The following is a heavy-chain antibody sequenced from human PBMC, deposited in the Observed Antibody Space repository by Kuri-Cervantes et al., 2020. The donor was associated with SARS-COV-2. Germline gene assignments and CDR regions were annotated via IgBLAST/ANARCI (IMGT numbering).Heavy chain of an antibody. CDR2: ISSSSSYI. J-gene: IGHJ4*02. V-gene: IGHV3-21*01. Sequence: GGSLRLSCAASGFTFSSYSMNWVRQAPGKGLEWVSSISSSSSYIYYADSAKGRFTISGDNAKNSLYLQMNSLRAEDTAVYYCARDPRLADYFDYWGQGTLVTVSS. CDR3: ARDPRLADYFDY. CDR1: GFTFSSYS. D-gene: IGHD6-19*01.